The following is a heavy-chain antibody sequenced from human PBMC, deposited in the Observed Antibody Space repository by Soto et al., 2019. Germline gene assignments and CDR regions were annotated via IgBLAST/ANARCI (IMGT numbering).Heavy chain of an antibody. D-gene: IGHD2-15*01. J-gene: IGHJ4*02. CDR2: INQSGTT. Sequence: QVQLQQWGAGLLKPSETLSLTCAVYDESFSNYYWTWIRQPPGKGPEWIGEINQSGTTNYNPSLKSRVTMSVSTSKNQFSLKLISVTAADTAVYYCAVYCSYGSGSSCTPFDYWGKGILVTVSS. V-gene: IGHV4-34*01. CDR1: DESFSNYY. CDR3: AVYCSYGSGSSCTPFDY.